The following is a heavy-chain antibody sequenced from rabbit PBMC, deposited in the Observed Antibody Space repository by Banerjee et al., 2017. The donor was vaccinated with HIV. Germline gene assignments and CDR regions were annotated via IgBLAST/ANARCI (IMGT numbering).Heavy chain of an antibody. CDR1: GFSFSTVYY. D-gene: IGHD4-1*01. V-gene: IGHV1S40*01. CDR2: IYAGNSGNT. J-gene: IGHJ4*01. Sequence: QSLEESGGDLVKPGASLTLTCTASGFSFSTVYYMCWVRQAPGKGLELIACIYAGNSGNTYYASWAKGRFTISKTSSTTVTLQMTSLTAADTATYFCARGEYGSGWGFKLWGPGT. CDR3: ARGEYGSGWGFKL.